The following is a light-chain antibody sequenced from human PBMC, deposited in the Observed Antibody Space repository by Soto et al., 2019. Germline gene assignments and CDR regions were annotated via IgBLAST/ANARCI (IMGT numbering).Light chain of an antibody. J-gene: IGLJ2*01. V-gene: IGLV1-40*03. CDR3: QSYDSSLSRLV. CDR1: SSNIGAGYN. CDR2: VNS. Sequence: QAVVTQPPSVSGAPGQRVTMSCTGSSSNIGAGYNVHWYQQLPGTAPKLLIYVNSDRPSEVPDRFSGSKSGASASLAITGLQVEDEADYYCQSYDSSLSRLVFGGGTKVTVL.